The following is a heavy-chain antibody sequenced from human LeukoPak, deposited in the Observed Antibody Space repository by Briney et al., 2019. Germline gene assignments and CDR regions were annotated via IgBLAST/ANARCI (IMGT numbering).Heavy chain of an antibody. CDR2: TYYSGSS. CDR1: GVSISSRY. CDR3: ARGGGYNSIDY. J-gene: IGHJ4*02. D-gene: IGHD5-24*01. Sequence: SETLSLTCTVSGVSISSRYWSWIRQPPGKGLEWIGYTYYSGSSNYNPSLKSRVTISIDTSKNQFSLKLSSVTAADTAVYYCARGGGYNSIDYWGQGTLVTVSS. V-gene: IGHV4-59*11.